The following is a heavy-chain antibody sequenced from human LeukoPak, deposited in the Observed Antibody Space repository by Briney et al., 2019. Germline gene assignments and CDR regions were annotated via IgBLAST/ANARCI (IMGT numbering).Heavy chain of an antibody. Sequence: GGSLRLSCAASGFTFSTNAMSWVRQAPGKGLEWVSAISGSGGSTYYADSVKGRFTISRDNSKSTLYLQMNSLRAEDTAVYYCAKTSQYAYYFDYRGQGTLVTVSS. CDR1: GFTFSTNA. CDR2: ISGSGGST. J-gene: IGHJ4*02. V-gene: IGHV3-23*01. CDR3: AKTSQYAYYFDY.